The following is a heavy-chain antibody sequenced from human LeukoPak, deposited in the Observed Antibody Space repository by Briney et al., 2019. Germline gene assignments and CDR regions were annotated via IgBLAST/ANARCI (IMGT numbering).Heavy chain of an antibody. J-gene: IGHJ4*02. V-gene: IGHV4-38-2*01. CDR3: TRDKDDYVWGTYRW. D-gene: IGHD3-16*02. CDR1: GYSISSGYY. CDR2: IYHTGST. Sequence: SETLSLTCAVSGYSISSGYYWGWVRQAPGKGLEWIGSIYHTGSTDYNPSLKSRLTISIDMSKNQFSLNLRSVTAADTAVYYCTRDKDDYVWGTYRWWGQGMLVTVSS.